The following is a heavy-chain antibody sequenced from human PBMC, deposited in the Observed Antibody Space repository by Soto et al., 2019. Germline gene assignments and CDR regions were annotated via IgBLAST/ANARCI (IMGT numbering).Heavy chain of an antibody. CDR3: ATLNYDIFTGYYYYYGMDV. CDR1: GYTFTSYG. D-gene: IGHD3-9*01. CDR2: ISAYNGNT. V-gene: IGHV1-18*01. Sequence: ASVKVSFKASGYTFTSYGISWVRQAPGQGLEWMGWISAYNGNTNYAQKLQGRVTMTTDTSTSTAYMELRSLRSDDTAVYYCATLNYDIFTGYYYYYGMDVWGQGTTVTGSS. J-gene: IGHJ6*02.